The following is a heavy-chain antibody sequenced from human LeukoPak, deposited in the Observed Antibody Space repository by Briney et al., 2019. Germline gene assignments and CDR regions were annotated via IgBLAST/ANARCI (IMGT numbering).Heavy chain of an antibody. D-gene: IGHD6-6*01. CDR2: IRHDEANE. Sequence: QAGRSLRLSCEVSGFSFISCAMHWVRQAPGKGLEWVALIRHDEANEYYADSVQGRFTISRDTSKNTLYLQMKSLRAEDTAVYYCAKEYTPSSPLGKLDSWGQGTLVTVSS. V-gene: IGHV3-33*06. CDR3: AKEYTPSSPLGKLDS. CDR1: GFSFISCA. J-gene: IGHJ4*02.